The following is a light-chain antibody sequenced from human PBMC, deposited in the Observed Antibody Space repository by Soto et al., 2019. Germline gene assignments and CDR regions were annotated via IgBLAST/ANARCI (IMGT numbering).Light chain of an antibody. J-gene: IGLJ1*01. CDR3: ISYTSGSIPYV. Sequence: QSVLAQPASVSGSPGQSIAISCAGTSSDVGGYNYVSWYQHHPGKAPKLIIFEVTNRPSGVSNRFSGSKSGNTASLTISGIQAQDEADYYCISYTSGSIPYVFGTGTKVTV. V-gene: IGLV2-14*01. CDR2: EVT. CDR1: SSDVGGYNY.